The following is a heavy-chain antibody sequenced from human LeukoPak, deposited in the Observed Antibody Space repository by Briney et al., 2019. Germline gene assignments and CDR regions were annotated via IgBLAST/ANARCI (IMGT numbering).Heavy chain of an antibody. Sequence: PGGSLRLSCAASGFTFSSYWMHWVRQAPGKGLVWVSRINSDGSSTSYADSVKGRFTISRDNAKNTLYLQMNSLRAEDTALYYCARVFRGSGSYLSVGWFDPWGQGTLVTVSS. CDR1: GFTFSSYW. D-gene: IGHD3-10*01. V-gene: IGHV3-74*01. CDR3: ARVFRGSGSYLSVGWFDP. CDR2: INSDGSST. J-gene: IGHJ5*02.